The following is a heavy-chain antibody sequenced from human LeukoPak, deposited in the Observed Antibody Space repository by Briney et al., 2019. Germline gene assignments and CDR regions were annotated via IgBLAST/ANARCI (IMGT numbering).Heavy chain of an antibody. CDR2: ISGSGGST. J-gene: IGHJ5*02. CDR1: GFTFSSYA. CDR3: ARASFLEWFGFDP. D-gene: IGHD3-3*01. V-gene: IGHV3-23*01. Sequence: PGGSLRLSCAASGFTFSSYAMSWVRQAPGKGLEWXSAISGSGGSTYYADSVKGGFTISRDNSKNTLYLQMNSLRAEDTAVYYCARASFLEWFGFDPWGQGTLVTVSS.